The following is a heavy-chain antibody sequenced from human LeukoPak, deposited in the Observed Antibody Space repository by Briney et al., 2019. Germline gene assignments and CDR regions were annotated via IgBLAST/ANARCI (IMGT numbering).Heavy chain of an antibody. J-gene: IGHJ4*02. D-gene: IGHD3-10*01. CDR3: AKVRFGVTARYHFDF. CDR2: ISTSGGST. Sequence: PGGSLRLSCAASGFTFSSYAMSWVRQAPGKGLDWVSTISTSGGSTYYADSVKGRFTISRDNSKNTLYLQMNSLRAEDTAVYYCAKVRFGVTARYHFDFWGQGTLVTVSS. V-gene: IGHV3-23*01. CDR1: GFTFSSYA.